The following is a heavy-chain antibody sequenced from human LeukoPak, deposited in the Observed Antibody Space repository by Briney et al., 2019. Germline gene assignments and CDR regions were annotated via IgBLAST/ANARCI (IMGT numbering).Heavy chain of an antibody. CDR1: GFSFSSYS. J-gene: IGHJ4*02. V-gene: IGHV3-21*01. CDR2: ISSSRDYM. CDR3: ARDRPGFH. D-gene: IGHD1-1*01. Sequence: GGSLRLSCAASGFSFSSYSMNWVPQAPGKGLEWVSSISSSRDYMFYAHSVKGRFTISRDNAKNSLYLQMNSLRAEDTAVYYCARDRPGFHWGEGTLVTVSS.